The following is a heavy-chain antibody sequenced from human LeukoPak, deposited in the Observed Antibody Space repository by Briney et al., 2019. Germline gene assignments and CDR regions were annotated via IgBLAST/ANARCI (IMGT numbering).Heavy chain of an antibody. CDR1: GYTFTSYG. CDR2: ISAYNGNT. Sequence: GASVKVSCKASGYTFTSYGISWVRQAPGQGLEWMGWISAYNGNTNYAQKLQGRVTMTTDTSTSTAYMELRSLRSDDTAVYYCARDPSCSSTSRYTAYNWFDPWGQGTLVTVSS. D-gene: IGHD2-2*02. V-gene: IGHV1-18*01. J-gene: IGHJ5*02. CDR3: ARDPSCSSTSRYTAYNWFDP.